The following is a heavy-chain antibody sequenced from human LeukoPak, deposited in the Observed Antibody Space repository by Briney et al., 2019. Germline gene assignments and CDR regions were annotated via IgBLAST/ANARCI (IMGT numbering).Heavy chain of an antibody. J-gene: IGHJ4*02. CDR1: GGSISSYY. D-gene: IGHD1-26*01. CDR3: ARDVGLSADY. V-gene: IGHV4-59*01. CDR2: IYYRGST. Sequence: PSETLSLTCTIFGGSISSYYWSWIRQPPGKGLEWIGFIYYRGSTNYNPSLKSRVTISVDTSNNQFSLKLNSVTPADTAVYYCARDVGLSADYWGQGTLVTVSS.